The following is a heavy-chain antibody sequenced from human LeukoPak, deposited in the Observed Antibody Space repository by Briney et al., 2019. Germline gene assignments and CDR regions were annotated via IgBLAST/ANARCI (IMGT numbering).Heavy chain of an antibody. CDR3: ARDVGATRRFFDY. D-gene: IGHD1-26*01. CDR2: ISSGSGYI. V-gene: IGHV3-21*01. J-gene: IGHJ4*02. Sequence: GGSLRLSCAASGFTFSSYSMNWVRQAPGKGLEWVSSISSGSGYIYYADSVKSRFTISRDNAKNSLYLQMNSLRAEDTAVYYCARDVGATRRFFDYWGQGTLVTVSS. CDR1: GFTFSSYS.